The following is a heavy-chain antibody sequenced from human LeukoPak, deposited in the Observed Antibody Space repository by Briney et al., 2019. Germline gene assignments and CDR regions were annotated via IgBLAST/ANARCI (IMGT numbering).Heavy chain of an antibody. D-gene: IGHD3-22*01. Sequence: ASVKVSCKASGGTFTSYAISWVRHAPGQGLEWMGGIIPIFGTANYAQKFQGRVTITADESTSTAYMELSSLRSEDTAVYYCARSARYYDSSGYQFDYWGQGTLVTVSS. CDR1: GGTFTSYA. CDR2: IIPIFGTA. V-gene: IGHV1-69*13. CDR3: ARSARYYDSSGYQFDY. J-gene: IGHJ4*02.